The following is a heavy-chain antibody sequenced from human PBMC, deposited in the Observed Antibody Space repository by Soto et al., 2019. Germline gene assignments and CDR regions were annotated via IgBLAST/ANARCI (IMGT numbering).Heavy chain of an antibody. Sequence: SETLSPTCAVSGGSFTSNNWWTWVRQPPGQGLEWIGEIYRTGSTNYNPSLKSRVTISLDKSENQFSLKVTSLTAADTAVYYCASRDPGTSVDYWGQGTLVTVSS. CDR1: GGSFTSNNW. V-gene: IGHV4-4*02. CDR2: IYRTGST. J-gene: IGHJ4*02. D-gene: IGHD1-7*01. CDR3: ASRDPGTSVDY.